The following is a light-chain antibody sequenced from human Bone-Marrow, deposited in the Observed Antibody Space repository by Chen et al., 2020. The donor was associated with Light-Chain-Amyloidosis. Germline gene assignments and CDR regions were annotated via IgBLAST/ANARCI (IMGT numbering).Light chain of an antibody. CDR2: GAS. CDR1: QSVFSS. Sequence: EIVITQSPATLAVSPGERATLSCRASQSVFSSLAWYQQKPGQAPSLLISGASTRATDIPARFSDSGYGTDFTLTISNLQSEDFATYYCHQYDNRYSFGQGTKLEIK. V-gene: IGKV3-15*01. J-gene: IGKJ2*03. CDR3: HQYDNRYS.